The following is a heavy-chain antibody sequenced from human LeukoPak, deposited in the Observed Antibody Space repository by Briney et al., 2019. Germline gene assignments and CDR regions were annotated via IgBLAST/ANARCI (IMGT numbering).Heavy chain of an antibody. Sequence: SETLSLTCAVYGGSFSGYYWSWIRQPPGKGLEWIGEINHSGSANYNPSLKSRVTISVDTPKNQFSLKLSSVTAADTAVYYCARFLPCCSKNCSPPRFDYWGQGTLVTVSS. CDR3: ARFLPCCSKNCSPPRFDY. CDR2: INHSGSA. D-gene: IGHD2-2*01. CDR1: GGSFSGYY. V-gene: IGHV4-34*01. J-gene: IGHJ4*02.